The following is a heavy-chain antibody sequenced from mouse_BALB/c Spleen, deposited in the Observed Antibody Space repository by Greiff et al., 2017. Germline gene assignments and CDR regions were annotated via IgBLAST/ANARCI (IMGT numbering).Heavy chain of an antibody. V-gene: IGHV3-2*02. CDR1: GYSITSDYA. Sequence: VQLKESGPGLVKPSQSLSLTCTVTGYSITSDYAWNWIRQFPGNKLEWMGYISYSGSTSYNPSLKSRISITRDTSKNQFFLQLNSVTTEDTATYYCARDGNYVGFAYWGQGTLVTVSA. D-gene: IGHD2-1*01. J-gene: IGHJ3*01. CDR3: ARDGNYVGFAY. CDR2: ISYSGST.